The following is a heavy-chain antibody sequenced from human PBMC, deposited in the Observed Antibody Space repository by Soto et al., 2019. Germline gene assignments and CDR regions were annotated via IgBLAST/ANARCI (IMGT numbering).Heavy chain of an antibody. Sequence: GGSLRLSCAASGFTISSYTMTWVRQASGKGLEWVSAITGSGTNTYYADSVKGRFTISTDKSTNTLYLQMSSLRAEDTAIYYCAKDDPGDFYSYYGLDVWGQGTTVPVSS. CDR1: GFTISSYT. CDR3: AKDDPGDFYSYYGLDV. J-gene: IGHJ6*02. D-gene: IGHD2-21*02. V-gene: IGHV3-23*01. CDR2: ITGSGTNT.